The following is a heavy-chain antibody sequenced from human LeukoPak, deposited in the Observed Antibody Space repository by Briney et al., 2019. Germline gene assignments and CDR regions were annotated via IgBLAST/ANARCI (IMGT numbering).Heavy chain of an antibody. V-gene: IGHV3-33*01. J-gene: IGHJ3*02. D-gene: IGHD6-19*01. Sequence: GGSLRLSCAASGFTFSSYGMHWVRQAPGKGLEWVAVIWYDGSNKYYADSVKGRFTISRDNSKNTLYLQMNSLRAEDTAVYYCARDGQWLVDDAFDIWGQGTMVTVSS. CDR1: GFTFSSYG. CDR2: IWYDGSNK. CDR3: ARDGQWLVDDAFDI.